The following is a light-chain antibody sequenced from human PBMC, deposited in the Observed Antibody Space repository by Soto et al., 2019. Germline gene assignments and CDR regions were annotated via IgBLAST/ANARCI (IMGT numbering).Light chain of an antibody. V-gene: IGLV2-14*01. CDR2: EVT. J-gene: IGLJ3*02. Sequence: QSALTQPASVSGSPGQSITISCTGTSNDVGIYNYVSWYQQHPGKAPKLIIYEVTKRPSGVSDRFSGSKSDNTASLTISGLQAEDEADYYCSSYTISSTWVFGGGTQLTVL. CDR1: SNDVGIYNY. CDR3: SSYTISSTWV.